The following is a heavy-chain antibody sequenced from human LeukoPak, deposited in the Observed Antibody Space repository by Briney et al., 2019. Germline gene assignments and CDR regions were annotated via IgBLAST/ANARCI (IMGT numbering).Heavy chain of an antibody. Sequence: SETLSLTCTVSGGXISSSSYYWGWIRQPPGKGLEWIGSIYYSGSTYYNPSLKSRVTISVDTSKNQFSLKLSSVTAADTAVYYCASLPYYDYVWGSYRLDYWGQGTLVTVSS. CDR2: IYYSGST. CDR1: GGXISSSSYY. V-gene: IGHV4-39*01. CDR3: ASLPYYDYVWGSYRLDY. D-gene: IGHD3-16*02. J-gene: IGHJ4*02.